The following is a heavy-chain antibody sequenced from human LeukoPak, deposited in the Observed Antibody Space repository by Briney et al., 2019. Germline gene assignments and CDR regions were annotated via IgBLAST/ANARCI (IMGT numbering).Heavy chain of an antibody. CDR1: GFTFSSYA. Sequence: GGSLRLSCAASGFTFSSYAMHWVRQAPGKGLEWVAVISYDGSNKFYADSVKGRFTISRDNAKNSLYLQMNSLRAEDTAVYYCARVIASSGSWWAFDIWGQGTMVTVSS. CDR2: ISYDGSNK. CDR3: ARVIASSGSWWAFDI. D-gene: IGHD6-19*01. V-gene: IGHV3-30*04. J-gene: IGHJ3*02.